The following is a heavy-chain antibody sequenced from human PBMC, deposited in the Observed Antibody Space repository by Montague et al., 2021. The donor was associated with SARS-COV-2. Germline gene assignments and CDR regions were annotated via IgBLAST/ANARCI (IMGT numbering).Heavy chain of an antibody. CDR1: QFTFSSYA. Sequence: SLSLSWSASQFTFSSYAMSWVRQAPGKGLEWVSTISGGGSSTYYADSVKGRFTISRDNSKNTLYLQMNSLRAEDTAVYYCAKGPSKYSVYDRYFAYWGQGTLVTVSS. D-gene: IGHD5/OR15-5a*01. V-gene: IGHV3-23*01. J-gene: IGHJ4*02. CDR2: ISGGGSST. CDR3: AKGPSKYSVYDRYFAY.